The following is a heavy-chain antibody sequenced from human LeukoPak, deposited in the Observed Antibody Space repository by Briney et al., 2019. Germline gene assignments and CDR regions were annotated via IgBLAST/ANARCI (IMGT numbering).Heavy chain of an antibody. D-gene: IGHD6-19*01. CDR3: AKNSSGWDSFDS. V-gene: IGHV3-23*01. CDR2: ISSSGGTT. Sequence: GGSLRLSCAASGFTFSSYAMSWVRQAPGKGLEWVSHISSSGGTTNYADSVKGRFTISRDNSKNTLYLQMNSLRAEDTAIYYCAKNSSGWDSFDSWGQETLVTVDS. J-gene: IGHJ4*02. CDR1: GFTFSSYA.